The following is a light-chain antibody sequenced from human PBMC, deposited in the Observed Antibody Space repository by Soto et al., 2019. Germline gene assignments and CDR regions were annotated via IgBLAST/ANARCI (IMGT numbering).Light chain of an antibody. Sequence: QSALTQPASVSGSPGQSITISCTGTSSDVGGYNYVSWYQQQPGKAPKLMIYDVSNRPSGVSNRFSGSKSGNTASLTISGLQAEDEAEYYCSSYTSSSTLGVFGGGTKRTVL. V-gene: IGLV2-14*01. CDR1: SSDVGGYNY. CDR2: DVS. J-gene: IGLJ3*02. CDR3: SSYTSSSTLGV.